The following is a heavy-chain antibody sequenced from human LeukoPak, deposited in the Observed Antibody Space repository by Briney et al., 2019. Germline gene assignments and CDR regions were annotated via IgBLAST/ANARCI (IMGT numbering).Heavy chain of an antibody. CDR2: IYYSGST. CDR3: ARHIDGILTGYYK. D-gene: IGHD3-9*01. V-gene: IGHV4-39*01. Sequence: SETLSLTCTVSGGSISSSSYYWSWIRQPPGKGLEWIGSIYYSGSTYYNPSLKSRVTISVDTSKNQFPLKLSSVTAADTAMYYCARHIDGILTGYYKWGQGTLVIVSS. J-gene: IGHJ4*02. CDR1: GGSISSSSYY.